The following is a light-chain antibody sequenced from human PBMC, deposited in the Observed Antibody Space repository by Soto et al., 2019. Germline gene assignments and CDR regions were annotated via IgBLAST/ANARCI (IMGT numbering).Light chain of an antibody. V-gene: IGLV2-14*03. CDR3: SSYTVSGSYV. CDR2: DVS. J-gene: IGLJ1*01. Sequence: QSALTQPASVSGSPGQSITISCSGTSSDVGRYNAVSWYQQHPGKVPQLMIYDVSIRPSGISDRFSASKAGNMASLTISGLQVEDEADYYCSSYTVSGSYVFGTGTKVTVL. CDR1: SSDVGRYNA.